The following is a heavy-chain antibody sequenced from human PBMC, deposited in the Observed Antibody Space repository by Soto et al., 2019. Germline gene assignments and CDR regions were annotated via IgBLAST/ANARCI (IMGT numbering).Heavy chain of an antibody. D-gene: IGHD6-13*01. J-gene: IGHJ6*02. CDR1: GFTFSSYA. CDR2: IWYDGSNT. CDR3: AKVGIAAAGYYYYYGMDV. V-gene: IGHV3-30*02. Sequence: GGSLRLSCAASGFTFSSYAMHWVRQAPGKGLEWVGFIWYDGSNTYYAESVKGRFTISRDNSKNTLYLQMNTLRAEDTAVYYCAKVGIAAAGYYYYYGMDVWGQGTTVTVSS.